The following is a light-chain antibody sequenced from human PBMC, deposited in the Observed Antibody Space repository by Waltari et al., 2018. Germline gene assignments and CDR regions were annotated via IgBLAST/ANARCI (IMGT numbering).Light chain of an antibody. V-gene: IGLV2-23*03. CDR2: EGN. CDR1: SSDVGSYNL. CDR3: CSYAGSSTFPYV. J-gene: IGLJ1*01. Sequence: QSALTQPASVSGSPGQSITIPCPGTSSDVGSYNLVSWYQQHPGKAPKLMIYEGNKRPSGVSNRFSGSKSGNTASLTISGLQAEDEADYYCCSYAGSSTFPYVFGTGTKVTVL.